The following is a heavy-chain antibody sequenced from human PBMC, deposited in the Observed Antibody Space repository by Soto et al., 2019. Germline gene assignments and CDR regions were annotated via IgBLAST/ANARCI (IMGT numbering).Heavy chain of an antibody. J-gene: IGHJ6*02. Sequence: QVQLVESGGGVVQPGRSLRLSCAASGFTFSSYGMHWVRQAPGKGLEWVAVIWYDGSNKYYADSVKGRFTISRDNSKNTLYLQMNSLRAEDTAVYYCAGSVVVAGGYYYGMDVWGQGTTVTVSS. V-gene: IGHV3-33*01. CDR1: GFTFSSYG. CDR3: AGSVVVAGGYYYGMDV. CDR2: IWYDGSNK. D-gene: IGHD2-15*01.